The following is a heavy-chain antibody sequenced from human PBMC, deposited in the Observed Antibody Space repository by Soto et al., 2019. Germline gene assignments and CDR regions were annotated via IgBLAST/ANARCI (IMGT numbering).Heavy chain of an antibody. J-gene: IGHJ4*02. CDR1: GESIKSSSHY. V-gene: IGHV4-39*01. CDR3: ARRSVHSEAPFDE. CDR2: IYYSGNA. D-gene: IGHD6-19*01. Sequence: QLQMQESGPGLVRTSETLSLTCTVSGESIKSSSHYWGWIRQPPGERLEWIGNIYYSGNAYYNPYLKSRATISVDTSKSQFSLNLKSVTVADTAVYFCARRSVHSEAPFDEWGQGTLVTVSP.